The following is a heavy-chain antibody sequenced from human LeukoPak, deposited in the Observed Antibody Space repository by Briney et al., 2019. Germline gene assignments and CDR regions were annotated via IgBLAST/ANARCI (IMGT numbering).Heavy chain of an antibody. V-gene: IGHV3-66*01. D-gene: IGHD3/OR15-3a*01. CDR2: IYSGGST. CDR1: GFTVSSNY. CDR3: ARGTGYRPFDY. Sequence: GGSLRLSCAASGFTVSSNYMSWVRQAPGKGLEWGSVIYSGGSTYYADSVKGRFTISRDNSKNTLYLQMNSLRAEDTAVYYCARGTGYRPFDYWGQGTLVTVSS. J-gene: IGHJ4*02.